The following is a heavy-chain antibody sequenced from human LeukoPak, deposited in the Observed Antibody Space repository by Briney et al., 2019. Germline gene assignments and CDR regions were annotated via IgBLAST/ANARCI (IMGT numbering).Heavy chain of an antibody. D-gene: IGHD2-2*01. V-gene: IGHV1-2*02. J-gene: IGHJ4*02. CDR3: ARQDIVVVPAAISQGSLDY. CDR1: GYTFTGYY. Sequence: ASVKVSCKASGYTFTGYYMHWVRQAPGQGLEWMGWINPNSGGTNYAQKFQGRVTMTRDTSISTAYMELSRLRSDDTAVYYCARQDIVVVPAAISQGSLDYWGQGTLVTVSS. CDR2: INPNSGGT.